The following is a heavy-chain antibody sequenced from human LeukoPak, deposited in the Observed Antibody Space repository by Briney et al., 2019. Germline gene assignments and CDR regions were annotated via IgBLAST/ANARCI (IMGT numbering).Heavy chain of an antibody. D-gene: IGHD3-22*01. Sequence: ASVKVSCKASGYTFTSYYMHWVRQAPGQGLEWMGIINPSGGSTSYAQKFQGRVTMTRDTSTSTVYMELSSLRSEDTAVYYCARAQHEYYYDSSGNFGYWGQGTLVTVSS. J-gene: IGHJ4*02. CDR3: ARAQHEYYYDSSGNFGY. CDR1: GYTFTSYY. CDR2: INPSGGST. V-gene: IGHV1-46*01.